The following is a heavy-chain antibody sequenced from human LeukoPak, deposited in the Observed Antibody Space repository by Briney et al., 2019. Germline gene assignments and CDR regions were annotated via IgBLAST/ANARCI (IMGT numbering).Heavy chain of an antibody. Sequence: GSLRLSCAASGFTFSSYSMNWVRQAPGKGLEWVSSISSSSSYIYYADSVKGRFTISRDNAKNSLYLQMNSLRAEDTAVYYCARHGRSWSYYYMDVWGKGTTVTVSS. CDR1: GFTFSSYS. J-gene: IGHJ6*03. CDR2: ISSSSSYI. V-gene: IGHV3-21*01. CDR3: ARHGRSWSYYYMDV. D-gene: IGHD6-13*01.